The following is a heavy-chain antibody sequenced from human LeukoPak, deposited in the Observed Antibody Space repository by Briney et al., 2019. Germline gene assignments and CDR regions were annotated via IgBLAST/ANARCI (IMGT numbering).Heavy chain of an antibody. D-gene: IGHD6-19*01. Sequence: HPSETLSLTCAVYGGSFSGYYWSWIRQPPGKGLEWIGEINHSGSTNYNPSLKSRVTVSVDTSKNQFSLKLSSVTAADTAVYYCARGQGWGIEQWLGGVFDYWGQGTLVTVSS. CDR1: GGSFSGYY. V-gene: IGHV4-34*01. CDR3: ARGQGWGIEQWLGGVFDY. J-gene: IGHJ4*02. CDR2: INHSGST.